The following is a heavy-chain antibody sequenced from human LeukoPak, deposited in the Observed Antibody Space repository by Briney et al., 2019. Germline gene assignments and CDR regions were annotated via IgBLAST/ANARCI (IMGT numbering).Heavy chain of an antibody. CDR3: ASSGAAQNWFDP. CDR1: GGSFSGYY. J-gene: IGHJ5*02. Sequence: PSETLSLTCAVYGGSFSGYYWSWIRQPPGKGLEWIGEINHSGSTNYNPSLKSRVTISVDTSKNQFSLQLNSVTPEDTAVYYCASSGAAQNWFDPWGQGTLVTVSS. V-gene: IGHV4-34*01. D-gene: IGHD6-13*01. CDR2: INHSGST.